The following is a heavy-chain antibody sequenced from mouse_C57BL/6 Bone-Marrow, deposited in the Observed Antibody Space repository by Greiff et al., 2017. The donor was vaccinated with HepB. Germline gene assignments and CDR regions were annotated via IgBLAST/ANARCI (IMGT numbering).Heavy chain of an antibody. CDR2: INSDGGST. D-gene: IGHD1-1*01. V-gene: IGHV5-2*01. CDR1: EYEFPSHD. J-gene: IGHJ2*01. CDR3: ARFITTVVADFDY. Sequence: DVKLLESGGGLVQPGESLKLSCESNEYEFPSHDMSWVRKTPEKRLELVADINSDGGSTYYPDTMERRSIISGDNTKKTEYLQMSSLRSEDTALYYCARFITTVVADFDYWGQGTTLTVSS.